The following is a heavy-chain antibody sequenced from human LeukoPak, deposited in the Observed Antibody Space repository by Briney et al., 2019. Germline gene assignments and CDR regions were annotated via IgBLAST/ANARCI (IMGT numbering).Heavy chain of an antibody. V-gene: IGHV1-2*02. Sequence: ASVKVSCKASGYTFSDYYMHWVRQAPGQGFQWLGWINPKSGGTKIAQTFQGRVTMTRDTSISTAYMELSRLRSDDTAIYYCARDLPIGYSSEKGFDYWGQGTLVTVSS. CDR1: GYTFSDYY. J-gene: IGHJ4*02. CDR2: INPKSGGT. CDR3: ARDLPIGYSSEKGFDY. D-gene: IGHD6-25*01.